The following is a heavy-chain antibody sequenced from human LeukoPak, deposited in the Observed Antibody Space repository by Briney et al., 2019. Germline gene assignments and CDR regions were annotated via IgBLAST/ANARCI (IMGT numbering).Heavy chain of an antibody. CDR1: GFTFSGYS. V-gene: IGHV3-21*04. Sequence: SGGSLRLSCAASGFTFSGYSMNWVRQAPGKGLEWVSSISSSSSYIYYADSVKGRFTISRDNAKNSLYLQMNSLRVEDTAVYYCAKEGRSLQTYWGQGTLVTVSS. CDR2: ISSSSSYI. CDR3: AKEGRSLQTY. J-gene: IGHJ4*02. D-gene: IGHD5-24*01.